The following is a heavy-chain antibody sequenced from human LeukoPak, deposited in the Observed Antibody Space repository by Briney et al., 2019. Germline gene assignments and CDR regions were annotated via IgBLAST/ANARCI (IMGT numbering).Heavy chain of an antibody. CDR2: IYSGGTT. Sequence: GGSLRLSCAASGFAVSSNYMSWVRQAPGKGLEWVSVIYSGGTTYYADSVKGRFTISRDNSKNTLYLQMNSLRGEDTAVYYCARVLSVSYCDSWGQGTLVTVSS. D-gene: IGHD2/OR15-2a*01. V-gene: IGHV3-53*01. J-gene: IGHJ4*02. CDR3: ARVLSVSYCDS. CDR1: GFAVSSNY.